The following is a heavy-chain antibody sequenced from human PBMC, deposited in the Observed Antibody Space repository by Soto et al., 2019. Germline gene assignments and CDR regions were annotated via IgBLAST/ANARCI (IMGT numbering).Heavy chain of an antibody. CDR1: GGSFRGYF. Sequence: SETLSLTCAVSGGSFRGYFWSWIRQSPDKGLEWIGEINDSGSTYYNPSFRSRLSISVDTSTSQISLRLTSVTAADSAVYYCQGGDFWGQGTRVTVSS. CDR2: INDSGST. V-gene: IGHV4-34*01. CDR3: QGGDF. D-gene: IGHD3-16*01. J-gene: IGHJ4*02.